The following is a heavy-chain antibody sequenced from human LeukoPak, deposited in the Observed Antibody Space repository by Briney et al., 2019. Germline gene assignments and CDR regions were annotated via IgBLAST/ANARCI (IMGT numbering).Heavy chain of an antibody. CDR1: GFTFSSYS. V-gene: IGHV3-21*01. Sequence: GGSLRLSCAASGFTFSSYSMNWVRQAPGKGLEWVSSISSSSSYIYYADSVKGRFTISRDNAKNSLYLQMNSLRAEDTAVYYCARSIAVAGTGYFQHWGQGTLVTVSS. D-gene: IGHD6-19*01. CDR2: ISSSSSYI. J-gene: IGHJ1*01. CDR3: ARSIAVAGTGYFQH.